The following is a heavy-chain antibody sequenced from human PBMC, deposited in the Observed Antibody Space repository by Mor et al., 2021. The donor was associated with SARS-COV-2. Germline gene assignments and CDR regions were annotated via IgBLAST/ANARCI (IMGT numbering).Heavy chain of an antibody. V-gene: IGHV4-31*02. Sequence: GSTYYNPSLKSRVTISVDTSKNQFSLKLSSVTAADTAVYYCARDGGYYSGMDVWGQG. J-gene: IGHJ6*02. D-gene: IGHD3-3*01. CDR2: GST. CDR3: ARDGGYYSGMDV.